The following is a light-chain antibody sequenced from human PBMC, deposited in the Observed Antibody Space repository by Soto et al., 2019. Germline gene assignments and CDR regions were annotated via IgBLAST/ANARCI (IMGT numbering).Light chain of an antibody. CDR3: MQALEMHT. V-gene: IGKV2-28*01. Sequence: DIVLTQSPVSLPVTPGEPASISCRSSQSLLHSNGYNYLDWYLQKPGQSPQLLIYLASSRASGVSDRFSGSGSGTDFTLKISRVEAEDVGVYYCMQALEMHTFGQGTKLEIK. J-gene: IGKJ2*01. CDR1: QSLLHSNGYNY. CDR2: LAS.